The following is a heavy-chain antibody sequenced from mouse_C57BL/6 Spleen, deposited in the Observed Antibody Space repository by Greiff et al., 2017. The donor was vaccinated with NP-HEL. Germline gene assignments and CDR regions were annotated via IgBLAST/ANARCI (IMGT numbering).Heavy chain of an antibody. CDR3: ARQELYYFDY. Sequence: QVQLQQSGAELVKPGASVKLSCKASGYTFTSYWMQWVKQRPGQGLEWIGEIDPSDSYTNYNQKFKGKATLTVDTSSSTAYMQLSSLTSEDSAVYYCARQELYYFDYWGQGTTLTVSS. CDR1: GYTFTSYW. J-gene: IGHJ2*01. D-gene: IGHD1-1*02. CDR2: IDPSDSYT. V-gene: IGHV1-50*01.